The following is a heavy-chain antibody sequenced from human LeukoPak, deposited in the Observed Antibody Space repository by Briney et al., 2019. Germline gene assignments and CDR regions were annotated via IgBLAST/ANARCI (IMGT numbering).Heavy chain of an antibody. CDR3: ARLSGAPVRHPIYHFDY. J-gene: IGHJ4*02. Sequence: SETLSLTCAVSGYSISNDYYWGWVRQPPGKGLEWIGNIYHSGSTYKNSSLKGRLTMSLDTSKNQFSLKLISVTAADTAMYYCARLSGAPVRHPIYHFDYWGQGTLVTVSS. V-gene: IGHV4-38-2*01. D-gene: IGHD2-2*02. CDR2: IYHSGST. CDR1: GYSISNDYY.